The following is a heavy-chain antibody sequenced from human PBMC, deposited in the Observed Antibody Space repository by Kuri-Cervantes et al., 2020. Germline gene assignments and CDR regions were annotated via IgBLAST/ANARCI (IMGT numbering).Heavy chain of an antibody. D-gene: IGHD5-18*01. Sequence: GESLKISCAASGFTFRSYAMSWVRQAPGRGLEWGSAISGSGSTTHYADSVKGRFTISRDNSKNTLYLQMNSLRAEDTAVYYCAKEGYSYGTGAFDIWGQGTMVTVSS. CDR3: AKEGYSYGTGAFDI. CDR2: ISGSGSTT. CDR1: GFTFRSYA. J-gene: IGHJ3*02. V-gene: IGHV3-23*01.